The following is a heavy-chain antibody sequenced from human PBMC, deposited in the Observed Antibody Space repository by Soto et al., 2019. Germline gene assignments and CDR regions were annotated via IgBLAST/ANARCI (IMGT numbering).Heavy chain of an antibody. V-gene: IGHV3-30*18. D-gene: IGHD6-19*01. Sequence: VQLVESGGGVVQPGRSLRLSCAASGFTFSDYAMHWVRQAPGKGLEWVAVVSHDGRNTHYADSVKGRFTISRDSSKNTVSLEITSLRAVYTAVYYCAKGGRQWLVTSDFNYWGQGALVTVSS. J-gene: IGHJ4*02. CDR1: GFTFSDYA. CDR2: VSHDGRNT. CDR3: AKGGRQWLVTSDFNY.